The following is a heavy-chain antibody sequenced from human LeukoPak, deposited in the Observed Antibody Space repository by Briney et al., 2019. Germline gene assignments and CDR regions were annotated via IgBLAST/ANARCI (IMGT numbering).Heavy chain of an antibody. CDR2: ISSSGSTI. CDR1: GFTFSSYE. D-gene: IGHD6-19*01. CDR3: ARDSPGQWLVRDFDS. Sequence: GGSLRLSCAASGFTFSSYEMNWVRQAPGKGLEWVSYISSSGSTIYYADSVKGRFTISRDNAKNSLYLQMNSLSAEDTAVYYCARDSPGQWLVRDFDSWGQGTLVTVSS. J-gene: IGHJ4*02. V-gene: IGHV3-48*03.